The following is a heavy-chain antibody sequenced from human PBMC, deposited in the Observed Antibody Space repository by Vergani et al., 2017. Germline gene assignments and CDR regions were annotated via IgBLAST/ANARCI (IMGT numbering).Heavy chain of an antibody. CDR2: IIPILGIA. D-gene: IGHD6-25*01. J-gene: IGHJ6*02. Sequence: QVQLVQSGAEVKKPGSSVKVSCTASGGTFSSYTISWVRQAPGQGLEWMGRIIPILGIANYAQKCQGRVTITADKSTSTAYMELSSLRAEATAVYYCASPSGIYYYYGMDVWGQGTTVTVSS. CDR1: GGTFSSYT. CDR3: ASPSGIYYYYGMDV. V-gene: IGHV1-69*02.